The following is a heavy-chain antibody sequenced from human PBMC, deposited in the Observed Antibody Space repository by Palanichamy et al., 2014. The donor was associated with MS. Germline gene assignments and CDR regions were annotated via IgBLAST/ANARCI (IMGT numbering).Heavy chain of an antibody. Sequence: EVQLVESGGGLVQPGGSLRLSRAVSGFIFSNYAMHWVRQAPGKGLEYVSAISHNGGSTSYANSVKGRFIISRDNSKNTLYLQMGSLRAEDMAVYYCAREYCDSTSCRFYFDYWGQGTLVTVSS. CDR1: GFIFSNYA. CDR2: ISHNGGST. CDR3: AREYCDSTSCRFYFDY. D-gene: IGHD2-2*01. J-gene: IGHJ4*02. V-gene: IGHV3-64*01.